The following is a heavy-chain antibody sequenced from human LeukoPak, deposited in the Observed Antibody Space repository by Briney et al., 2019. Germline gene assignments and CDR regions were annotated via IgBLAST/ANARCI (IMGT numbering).Heavy chain of an antibody. CDR2: INPKSGGT. D-gene: IGHD7-27*01. CDR3: ARSLGTVNGN. V-gene: IGHV1-2*02. J-gene: IGHJ4*02. CDR1: GYTFTGYY. Sequence: ASVTVSCKASGYTFTGYYMHWVRQAPGQGLEWMGWINPKSGGTDYAQRFQGRVTLTRDTSISTAYMELSGLRSDDTAVYYCARSLGTVNGNWGRGTLVTVSS.